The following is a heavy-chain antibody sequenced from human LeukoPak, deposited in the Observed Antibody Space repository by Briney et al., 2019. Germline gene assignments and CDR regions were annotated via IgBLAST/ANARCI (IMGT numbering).Heavy chain of an antibody. Sequence: PSETLSLTCNVSGGSISSSYWSWIRQPPGKGLEWIGYIYYSGSTNYNPSLKSRVTISVDTSKNQFSLKLSSVTAADTAVYYCARQVADCSSTSCLEYYYGMDVWGQGTTVTVSS. CDR2: IYYSGST. CDR3: ARQVADCSSTSCLEYYYGMDV. D-gene: IGHD2-2*01. V-gene: IGHV4-59*08. J-gene: IGHJ6*02. CDR1: GGSISSSY.